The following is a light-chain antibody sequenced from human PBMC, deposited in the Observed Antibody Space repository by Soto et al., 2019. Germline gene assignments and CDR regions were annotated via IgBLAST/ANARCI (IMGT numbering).Light chain of an antibody. CDR1: SGHSSYG. Sequence: QLVLTQSPSASASLGASVKLTCTVSSGHSSYGIAWHQQQPEKGPRYLMKVNIDGSHHKGDGIPDRFSGSTSGAERYLTISSLQSEDEADYYCQTWGTGPLVFGGGTKLTVL. CDR3: QTWGTGPLV. V-gene: IGLV4-69*01. CDR2: VNIDGSH. J-gene: IGLJ3*02.